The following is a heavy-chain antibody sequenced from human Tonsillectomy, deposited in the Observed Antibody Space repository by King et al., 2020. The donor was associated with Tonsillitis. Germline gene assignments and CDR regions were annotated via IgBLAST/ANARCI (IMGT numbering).Heavy chain of an antibody. CDR1: GFTFGDYG. J-gene: IGHJ3*02. CDR3: ARGFPYGSGSDAFDI. V-gene: IGHV3-20*04. D-gene: IGHD3-10*01. CDR2: INWNGGST. Sequence: VQLVESGGGVVRPGGSRRLSCAASGFTFGDYGMSWVRQAPGKGLEWVSGINWNGGSTGYADSVKGRFTISRDNAKNSLYLQMNSLRAEDTALYYCARGFPYGSGSDAFDIWGQGTMVTVSS.